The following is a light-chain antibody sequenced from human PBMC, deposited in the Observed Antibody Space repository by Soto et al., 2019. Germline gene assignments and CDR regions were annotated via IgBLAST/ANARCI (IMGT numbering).Light chain of an antibody. CDR3: QQYGDSPQT. CDR1: QSVSSY. J-gene: IGKJ1*01. CDR2: DAS. Sequence: ESVFTQSPATLSLSPVERATLSCRASQSVSSYLAWYQQKPGQAPRLLIYDASNRATGIPARFSGSGSGTDFTLTISSLEPEDFAVYYCQQYGDSPQTFGPGTKVDIK. V-gene: IGKV3-11*01.